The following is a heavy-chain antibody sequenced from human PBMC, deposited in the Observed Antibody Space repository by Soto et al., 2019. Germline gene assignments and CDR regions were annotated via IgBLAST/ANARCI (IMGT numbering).Heavy chain of an antibody. D-gene: IGHD2-15*01. J-gene: IGHJ6*03. CDR2: ISWNSGSI. CDR1: GFTFDDYA. CDR3: TKEAGGMDV. Sequence: GGSLRLSCAASGFTFDDYAMHWVRQTPGKGLEWVSRISWNSGSIAYADSVKGRFTISRDNAKNCLYLQMNSLRAEDTALYYCTKEAGGMDVWGKGTTVTVSS. V-gene: IGHV3-9*01.